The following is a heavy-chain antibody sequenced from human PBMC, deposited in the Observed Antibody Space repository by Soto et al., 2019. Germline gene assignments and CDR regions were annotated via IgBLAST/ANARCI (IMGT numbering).Heavy chain of an antibody. D-gene: IGHD1-26*01. CDR3: ARGGWELPLGPFDY. CDR1: GYTFTGYY. J-gene: IGHJ4*02. CDR2: INPNSGGT. Sequence: QVQRVQSGAEVKKPGASVKVSCRASGYTFTGYYMPWGRQAPGQGLEWMGWINPNSGGTNYAQKFQGRVTMTRDTSISTAYMELSRLRSDDTAVYYCARGGWELPLGPFDYWGQGTLVTVSS. V-gene: IGHV1-2*02.